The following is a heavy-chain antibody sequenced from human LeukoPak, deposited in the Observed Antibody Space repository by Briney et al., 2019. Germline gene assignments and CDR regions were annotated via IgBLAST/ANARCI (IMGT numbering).Heavy chain of an antibody. V-gene: IGHV1-24*01. J-gene: IGHJ4*02. CDR1: GYTFTGYY. D-gene: IGHD4-17*01. CDR2: FDPEDGEI. Sequence: ASVKVSCKASGYTFTGYYMHWVRQAPGQGLEWMGGFDPEDGEIIYAQKFQGRVTMTEDTSTDTAYMELSSLRSEDTALYYCAVVRLYDDYGGFDYWGQGTLVTVSS. CDR3: AVVRLYDDYGGFDY.